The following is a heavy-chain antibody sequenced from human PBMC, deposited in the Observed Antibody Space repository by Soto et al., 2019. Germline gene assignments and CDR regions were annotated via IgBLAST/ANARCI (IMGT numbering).Heavy chain of an antibody. J-gene: IGHJ4*02. CDR1: GYTFTSYA. D-gene: IGHD2-2*01. V-gene: IGHV1-3*01. CDR2: INAGNGNT. Sequence: ASVKVSCKASGYTFTSYAMHWVRQAPGQRLEWMGWINAGNGNTKYSRKFQGRVTITRDTSASTAYMELSSLRSEDTAVYYCAISPIVVVPAGFDYWGQGTLVTVSS. CDR3: AISPIVVVPAGFDY.